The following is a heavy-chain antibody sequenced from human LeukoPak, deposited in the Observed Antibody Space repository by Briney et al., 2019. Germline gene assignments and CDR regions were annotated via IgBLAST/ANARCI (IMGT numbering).Heavy chain of an antibody. Sequence: SETLSLTCAVYGGTVSGYYWTWIRQPLGKGLEWIGEINQSGSTNYNPSVKSRVTISMDTSKNQFSLKLTSVTAADTAVYYCARGPRGATPYDYWGQGTLVTVSP. CDR2: INQSGST. CDR3: ARGPRGATPYDY. V-gene: IGHV4-34*01. CDR1: GGTVSGYY. D-gene: IGHD1-26*01. J-gene: IGHJ4*02.